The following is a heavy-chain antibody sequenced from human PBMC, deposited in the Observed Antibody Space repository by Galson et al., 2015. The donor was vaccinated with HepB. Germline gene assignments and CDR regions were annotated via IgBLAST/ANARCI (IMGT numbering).Heavy chain of an antibody. V-gene: IGHV4-34*01. CDR3: AGMSFPRAFDI. CDR2: INHSGST. Sequence: TLSLTCAVYGGSFSGYYWSWIRQPPGKGLEWIGEINHSGSTNYNPSLKSRVTISVDTSKNQFSLKLSSVTAADTAVYYCAGMSFPRAFDIWGQGTTVTVSS. D-gene: IGHD1-14*01. CDR1: GGSFSGYY. J-gene: IGHJ3*02.